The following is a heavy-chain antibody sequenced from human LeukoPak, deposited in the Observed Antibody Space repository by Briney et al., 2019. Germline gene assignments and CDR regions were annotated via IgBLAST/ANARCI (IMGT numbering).Heavy chain of an antibody. CDR2: INSDGSST. J-gene: IGHJ3*02. CDR1: GFTFSSYW. Sequence: GGSLRLSCAASGFTFSSYWMHWVRHAPGKGLVWVSRINSDGSSTSYAASVKGRFTISRDNAKNTLYLQMNSLRAEDTAVYYCATTMVKWSAGAFDIWGQGTMVTVSS. V-gene: IGHV3-74*01. D-gene: IGHD5-18*01. CDR3: ATTMVKWSAGAFDI.